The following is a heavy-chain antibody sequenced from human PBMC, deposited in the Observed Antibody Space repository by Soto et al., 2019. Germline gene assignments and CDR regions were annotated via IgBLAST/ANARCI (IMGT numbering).Heavy chain of an antibody. CDR1: GGTFSSYA. D-gene: IGHD5-18*01. CDR2: IIPIFGTT. J-gene: IGHJ5*02. CDR3: TREVDTAMGLWWFDP. V-gene: IGHV1-69*12. Sequence: QVQLVQSGAEVKKPGSSVKVSCKASGGTFSSYAINWVRQAPGQGLEWMGGIIPIFGTTNYAQKFQGRVTITADESTSTAYMELSSLRSEDTAVYYCTREVDTAMGLWWFDPWGQGTLVTVSS.